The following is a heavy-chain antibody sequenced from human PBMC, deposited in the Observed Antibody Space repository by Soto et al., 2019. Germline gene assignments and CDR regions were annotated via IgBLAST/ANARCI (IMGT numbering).Heavy chain of an antibody. J-gene: IGHJ4*02. D-gene: IGHD6-19*01. Sequence: QVQLVESGGGVVQPGRSLRLSCAVSGFTFSRYAMHWVRQTPGKGLEWVAVISYDESNKYYTHSVKGRFTISRDNSKNTVYLQMNSLRPEDTAVYYCARARQWLISDWGQGTLVTVSS. CDR1: GFTFSRYA. CDR3: ARARQWLISD. V-gene: IGHV3-30-3*01. CDR2: ISYDESNK.